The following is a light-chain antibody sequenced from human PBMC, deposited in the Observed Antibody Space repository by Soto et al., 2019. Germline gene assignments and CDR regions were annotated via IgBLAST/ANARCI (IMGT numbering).Light chain of an antibody. Sequence: EIVLTQSPGTLSLSPGERATLSCRASQSVSSSHSACYQQKPGQAPRLLIYGASSRATGRPDRFSGSWSGTDFTLTISRLEAEDVPVYYYQQYGSSPFTFGPGTKVDIK. V-gene: IGKV3-20*01. J-gene: IGKJ3*01. CDR1: QSVSSSH. CDR3: QQYGSSPFT. CDR2: GAS.